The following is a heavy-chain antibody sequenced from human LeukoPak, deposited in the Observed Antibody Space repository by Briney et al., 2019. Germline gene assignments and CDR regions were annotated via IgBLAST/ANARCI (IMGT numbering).Heavy chain of an antibody. CDR3: ARRPFGNGRRFTIFGVVTIYDAFDI. Sequence: SETLSLTCAVYGGSFSGYYWSWIRQPPGKGLEWIGDINHSGSTNYNPSLKSRVTISVDTSKNQFSLKLSSVTAADTAVYYCARRPFGNGRRFTIFGVVTIYDAFDIWGQGTMVTVSS. J-gene: IGHJ3*02. D-gene: IGHD3-3*01. CDR1: GGSFSGYY. CDR2: INHSGST. V-gene: IGHV4-34*01.